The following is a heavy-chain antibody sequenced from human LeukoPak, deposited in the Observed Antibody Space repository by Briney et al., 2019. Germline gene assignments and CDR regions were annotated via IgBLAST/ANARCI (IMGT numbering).Heavy chain of an antibody. CDR1: GGSFSGYY. CDR3: ARHSGLRSPFDP. D-gene: IGHD3-3*01. J-gene: IGHJ5*02. V-gene: IGHV4-34*01. CDR2: INHSGST. Sequence: SETLSLTCAVHGGSFSGYYWSWIRQPPGKGLEWIGEINHSGSTNYNPSLESRVTISVDTSKNQLSLKLTSATAADTSVYYCARHSGLRSPFDPWGQGTLVTVSS.